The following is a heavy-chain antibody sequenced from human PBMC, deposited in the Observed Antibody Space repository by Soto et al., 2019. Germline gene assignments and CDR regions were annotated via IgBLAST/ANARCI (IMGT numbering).Heavy chain of an antibody. CDR3: ATDRYGMDV. CDR2: LSGMGTST. V-gene: IGHV3-23*01. CDR1: GFTFSSDA. J-gene: IGHJ6*02. Sequence: PGGSLRLSCAASGFTFSSDAMNWVRQAPGKGLEWVSALSGMGTSTFYADSVKGRFTISRDSSKNTLYLQMNSLRAEDTAVYYCATDRYGMDVWGQGTTVTVSS.